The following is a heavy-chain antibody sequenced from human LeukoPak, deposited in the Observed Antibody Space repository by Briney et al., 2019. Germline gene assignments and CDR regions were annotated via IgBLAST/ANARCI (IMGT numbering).Heavy chain of an antibody. CDR2: IYYFGTT. CDR1: GDSISRTGDY. Sequence: SSETLSLTCSVSGDSISRTGDYWAWIRQSPEKGLEWIGSIYYFGTTYYNPSIKSRVSMSVDTSSNQFSLRLRSVTAADTAVYYCARQEALSYYYIDVWGKGTTVTVSS. V-gene: IGHV4-39*01. J-gene: IGHJ6*03. CDR3: ARQEALSYYYIDV. D-gene: IGHD2-15*01.